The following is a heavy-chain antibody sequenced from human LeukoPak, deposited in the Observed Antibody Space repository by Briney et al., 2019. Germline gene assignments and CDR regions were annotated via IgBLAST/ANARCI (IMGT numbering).Heavy chain of an antibody. CDR2: ISTNTGNP. CDR3: LRDIVRTAYDL. Sequence: GASVKVSCKVSGFTLSSYHMNWVRQAPGQGLEWMGWISTNTGNPTYAQGFTGRFVFSLDTSVNTAYLQITGLEAEDTAVYYCLRDIVRTAYDLWGQGTLVTVSS. J-gene: IGHJ5*02. CDR1: GFTLSSYH. D-gene: IGHD3-10*01. V-gene: IGHV7-4-1*02.